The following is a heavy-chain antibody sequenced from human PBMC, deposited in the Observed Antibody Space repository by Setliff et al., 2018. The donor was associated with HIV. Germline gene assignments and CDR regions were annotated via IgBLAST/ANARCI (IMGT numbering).Heavy chain of an antibody. Sequence: PSETLSLTCTVSGGSISSGNYYWSWIRQPAGKGLEWIGRIYTSGRTKYNPSLKSRVTISVDTSKNQFSLKLSSVTAAVTAVYYCARDGETTVMGDAFDIWGQGTMVTVSS. CDR1: GGSISSGNYY. CDR2: IYTSGRT. CDR3: ARDGETTVMGDAFDI. D-gene: IGHD4-4*01. V-gene: IGHV4-61*02. J-gene: IGHJ3*02.